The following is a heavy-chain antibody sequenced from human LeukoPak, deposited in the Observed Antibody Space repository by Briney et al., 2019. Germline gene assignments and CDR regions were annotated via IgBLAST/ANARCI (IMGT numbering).Heavy chain of an antibody. Sequence: GRSLRLSCAAPGFTFEDYAMHWVREAPGKGLEWVSGISWNSGSIGYADSVKGRFTISRDNAKNSLYLQMNSLRAEDTALYYCAKVSDSSGTIDAFDICGQGTMVTVSS. CDR2: ISWNSGSI. D-gene: IGHD3-22*01. CDR3: AKVSDSSGTIDAFDI. CDR1: GFTFEDYA. V-gene: IGHV3-9*01. J-gene: IGHJ3*02.